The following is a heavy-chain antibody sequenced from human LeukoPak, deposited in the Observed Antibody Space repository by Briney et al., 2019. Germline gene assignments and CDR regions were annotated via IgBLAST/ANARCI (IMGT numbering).Heavy chain of an antibody. Sequence: QPGGSLRLSCAASGFPFSGYVMSWVRRAPGKGLEWVSAISRSGGSTYYADSVKGRFTISRDNSKNTLYLQMNSLRAEDTAVYYCAKVVYCSSTSCYEGFDYWGQGTLVTVSS. CDR1: GFPFSGYV. V-gene: IGHV3-23*01. CDR3: AKVVYCSSTSCYEGFDY. J-gene: IGHJ4*02. CDR2: ISRSGGST. D-gene: IGHD2-2*01.